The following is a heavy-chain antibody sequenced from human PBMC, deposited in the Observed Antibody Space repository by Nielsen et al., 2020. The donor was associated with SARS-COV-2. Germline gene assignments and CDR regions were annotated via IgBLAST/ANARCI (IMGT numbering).Heavy chain of an antibody. V-gene: IGHV4-4*02. J-gene: IGHJ3*02. Sequence: GSLRLSCAVSGGSISSSNWWSWVRQPPGKGLDWIGEIHHSGSNNYNPSLKSRVTISVDTSKNQFSLKLSSVTAADTAVYYCARPLGVVVPAAIPRPFDIWGQGTMVTVSS. CDR3: ARPLGVVVPAAIPRPFDI. D-gene: IGHD2-2*02. CDR2: IHHSGSN. CDR1: GGSISSSNW.